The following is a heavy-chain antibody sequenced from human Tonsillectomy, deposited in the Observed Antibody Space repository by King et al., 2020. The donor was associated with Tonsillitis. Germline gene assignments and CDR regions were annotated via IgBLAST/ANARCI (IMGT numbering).Heavy chain of an antibody. Sequence: EVQLVESGGGLVKPGGSLRLSCAASGFTFSSYSMNWVRQAPGKGLEWVSSISSSSSYIYYADSVKGRFTISRDNAKNSLYLQMNSLRAEDTAVYYCAYEGYCTNGVCKRSDYWGQGTLVTVSS. CDR1: GFTFSSYS. CDR3: AYEGYCTNGVCKRSDY. CDR2: ISSSSSYI. D-gene: IGHD2-8*01. V-gene: IGHV3-21*01. J-gene: IGHJ4*02.